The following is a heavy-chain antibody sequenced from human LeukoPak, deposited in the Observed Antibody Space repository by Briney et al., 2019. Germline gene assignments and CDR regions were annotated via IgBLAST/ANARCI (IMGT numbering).Heavy chain of an antibody. J-gene: IGHJ4*02. CDR1: GFTFSSYA. D-gene: IGHD3-22*01. V-gene: IGHV3-23*01. CDR3: AKEYYYDSSGYSYRGY. Sequence: GGSLRLSCAASGFTFSSYAMSWVRQAPGKGLEWVSAISGSGGSTYYADSVKGRFTISRDNSKNTLYLQMNSLRAEDTAVYYCAKEYYYDSSGYSYRGYWGQGTLVTVSS. CDR2: ISGSGGST.